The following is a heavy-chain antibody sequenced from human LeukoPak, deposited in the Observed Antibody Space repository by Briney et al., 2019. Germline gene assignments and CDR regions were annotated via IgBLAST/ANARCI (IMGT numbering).Heavy chain of an antibody. J-gene: IGHJ6*02. D-gene: IGHD6-19*01. Sequence: GESLKISCKGSGYSFTSYWIGWVRQMPGKGLEWMGIIYPGDSDTRYSPSFQGQVTISADKSISTAYLQWSSLKASDTAMYYCARQASGYSSGPTLYYYGMDVWGQGTTATVSS. V-gene: IGHV5-51*01. CDR3: ARQASGYSSGPTLYYYGMDV. CDR2: IYPGDSDT. CDR1: GYSFTSYW.